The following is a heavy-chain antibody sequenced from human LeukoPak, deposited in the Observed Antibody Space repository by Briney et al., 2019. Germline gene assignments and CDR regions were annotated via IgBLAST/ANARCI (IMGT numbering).Heavy chain of an antibody. V-gene: IGHV4-59*08. CDR3: ARQDDILTGYAY. Sequence: SETLSLTCTVSGGSISSYYWSWIRQPPGKGLEWIGYIYYSGSTNYNPSLKSRVTISVDTSKNQFSLKLSSVTAADTAVYYCARQDDILTGYAYWGQGTLVTVSS. D-gene: IGHD3-9*01. J-gene: IGHJ4*02. CDR2: IYYSGST. CDR1: GGSISSYY.